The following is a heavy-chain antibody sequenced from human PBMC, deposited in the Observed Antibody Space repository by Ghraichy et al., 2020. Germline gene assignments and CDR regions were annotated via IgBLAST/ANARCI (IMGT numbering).Heavy chain of an antibody. J-gene: IGHJ4*02. V-gene: IGHV5-51*01. CDR2: IYPGDSDT. CDR3: ARLPVEGASDVCYFDY. CDR1: GYSFTSYW. Sequence: GESLNISCKGSGYSFTSYWIGWVRQMPGKGLEWMGIIYPGDSDTRYSPSFQGQVTISADKSISTAYLQWSSLKASDTAMYYCARLPVEGASDVCYFDYWGQGTLVTVSS.